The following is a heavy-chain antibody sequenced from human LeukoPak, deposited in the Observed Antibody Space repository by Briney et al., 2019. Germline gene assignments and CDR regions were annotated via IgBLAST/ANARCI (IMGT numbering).Heavy chain of an antibody. CDR2: IIPIFGTA. D-gene: IGHD3-3*01. Sequence: ASVKVSCKASGGTFSSYAISWVRQAPGQGLEWMGGIIPIFGTANYAQKFQGRVTITADESTSTAYMELGSLRSEDTAVYYCARGREVTRKGYYYMDVWGKGTTVTISS. CDR3: ARGREVTRKGYYYMDV. J-gene: IGHJ6*03. V-gene: IGHV1-69*13. CDR1: GGTFSSYA.